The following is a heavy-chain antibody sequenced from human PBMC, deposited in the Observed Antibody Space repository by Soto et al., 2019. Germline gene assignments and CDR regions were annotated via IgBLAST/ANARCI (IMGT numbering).Heavy chain of an antibody. V-gene: IGHV3-20*01. Sequence: GGSLRLSCAASGFTFDDYGMSWVRQAPGKGLEWVSGINWNGGSTGYADSVKGRFTISRDNAKNSLYLQMNSLRAEDTALYHCARAVHDSYAFDIWGQGTMVTVSS. CDR2: INWNGGST. D-gene: IGHD3-22*01. CDR1: GFTFDDYG. CDR3: ARAVHDSYAFDI. J-gene: IGHJ3*02.